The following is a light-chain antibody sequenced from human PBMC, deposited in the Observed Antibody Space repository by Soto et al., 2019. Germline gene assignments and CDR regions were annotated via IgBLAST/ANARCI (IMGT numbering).Light chain of an antibody. CDR2: GSS. CDR1: QRLSVTY. V-gene: IGKV3-20*01. Sequence: EIVLTQSPGTLSLSPGERATLSCRASQRLSVTYIAWYQQKPGQAPRLLVQGSSRRATGVPDRFSGSGSGTDFTLTISRLEPEDFQVYYCQQYGGSPTTFGQGTRVEIK. CDR3: QQYGGSPTT. J-gene: IGKJ1*01.